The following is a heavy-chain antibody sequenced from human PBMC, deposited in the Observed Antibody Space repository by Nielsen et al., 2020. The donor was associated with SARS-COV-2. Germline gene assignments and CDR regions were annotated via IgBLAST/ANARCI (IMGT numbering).Heavy chain of an antibody. V-gene: IGHV4-39*07. CDR1: GGSISSSSSY. D-gene: IGHD5-12*01. Sequence: SETLSLTCTVSGGSISSSSSYWAWIRQPPGKGLEWIGSIYHSGSTYYNPSLKSRVTISVDTSKNQFSLKLSSVTAADTAVYYCARAKYSGYDLYYYYDMDVWGQGTTVTVSS. J-gene: IGHJ6*02. CDR3: ARAKYSGYDLYYYYDMDV. CDR2: IYHSGST.